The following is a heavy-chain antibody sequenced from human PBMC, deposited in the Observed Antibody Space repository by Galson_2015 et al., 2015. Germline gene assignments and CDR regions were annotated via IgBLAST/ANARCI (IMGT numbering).Heavy chain of an antibody. V-gene: IGHV4-39*07. CDR3: ARNGDYALDS. CDR2: IERKEGT. CDR1: GGSISSGVYY. D-gene: IGHD4-17*01. Sequence: ETLSLTCTVSGGSISSGVYYWSWLRQAPGKGLEWIGEIERKEGTTYNPSLRGRATISVDTSKNHLSLSLTSVTAADTALYYCARNGDYALDSWGQGTLVTVSS. J-gene: IGHJ4*02.